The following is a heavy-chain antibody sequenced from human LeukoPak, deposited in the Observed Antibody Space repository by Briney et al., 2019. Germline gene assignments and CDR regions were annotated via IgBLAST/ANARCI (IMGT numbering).Heavy chain of an antibody. J-gene: IGHJ4*02. V-gene: IGHV4-34*01. CDR3: ARHPSGWAFDY. D-gene: IGHD6-25*01. CDR1: GYTFGDYG. CDR2: INHSGST. Sequence: PGGSLRLFCAASGYTFGDYGMSWVRQVPGKGLEWVGEINHSGSTNYNPSLKSRVTISVDTSKNQFSLKLSSVTAADTAVYYCARHPSGWAFDYWGQGTLVTVSS.